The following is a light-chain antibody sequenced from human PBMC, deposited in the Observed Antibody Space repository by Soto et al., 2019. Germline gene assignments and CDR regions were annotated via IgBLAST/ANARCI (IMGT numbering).Light chain of an antibody. V-gene: IGKV3-11*01. CDR2: DAS. CDR1: QSVSSY. J-gene: IGKJ2*01. CDR3: QQRSDWPPGYT. Sequence: EIVLTQSPATLSLSPGERATLSCRASQSVSSYLAWYQHKPGQAPRLLIYDASIRATGIPARFSGSGSRTDFTLTINSLEPEDFAVYYCQQRSDWPPGYTFGQGTKVEIK.